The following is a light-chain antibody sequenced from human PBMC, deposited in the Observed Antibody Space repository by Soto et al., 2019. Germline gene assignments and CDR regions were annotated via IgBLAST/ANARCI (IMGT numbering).Light chain of an antibody. CDR2: DAS. CDR1: QSISNY. J-gene: IGKJ4*01. Sequence: EVVLTQSPATLSLSPGERATLSCRASQSISNYLTWYQQKPGQAPRLLIYDASTRATGIPARFSGSGSGTDFTLTISSLEPEDFAVYYCQQRRNLLSFGGGTKVDIK. CDR3: QQRRNLLS. V-gene: IGKV3-11*01.